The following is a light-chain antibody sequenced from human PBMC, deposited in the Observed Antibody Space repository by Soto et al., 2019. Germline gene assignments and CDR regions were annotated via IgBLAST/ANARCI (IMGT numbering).Light chain of an antibody. CDR1: ESVSSNY. CDR2: GAS. CDR3: QQYGNSPQT. V-gene: IGKV3-20*01. Sequence: SVLTHSPGTLSLSPCERATLSASASESVSSNYFGWYQQKPGQAPRLLIYGASSRATGVPDRFSGSGSGTDFTLTISRLEPEDFAVYYCQQYGNSPQTFGQGTKVDI. J-gene: IGKJ1*01.